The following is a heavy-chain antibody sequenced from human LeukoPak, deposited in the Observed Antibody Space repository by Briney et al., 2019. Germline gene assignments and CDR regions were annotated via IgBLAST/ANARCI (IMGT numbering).Heavy chain of an antibody. CDR2: IYVTGST. Sequence: SETLSLTCTVSGGSIGTYYWSWIRQSPGKGLEWIGYIYVTGSTRYNPYLQSRVTISVNTSRNQFFLKMSSVTAADTAVYYCARHIGGGIEDMDVWGKGTKVTVSS. CDR1: GGSIGTYY. D-gene: IGHD3-16*02. J-gene: IGHJ6*03. CDR3: ARHIGGGIEDMDV. V-gene: IGHV4-59*08.